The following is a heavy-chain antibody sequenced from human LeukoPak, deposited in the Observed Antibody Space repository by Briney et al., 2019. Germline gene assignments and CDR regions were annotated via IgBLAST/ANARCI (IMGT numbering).Heavy chain of an antibody. Sequence: ASVPVSCKASGYTFTSYGISWVRQAPGQGLEWMGWISAYNGNTNYAQKLQGRVTMTSDTSTSTAYMELRSLRSDDTAVYYCARDRPGYSSSWYLPAFDYWGQGTLDSVSS. V-gene: IGHV1-18*01. CDR3: ARDRPGYSSSWYLPAFDY. D-gene: IGHD6-13*01. CDR1: GYTFTSYG. CDR2: ISAYNGNT. J-gene: IGHJ4*02.